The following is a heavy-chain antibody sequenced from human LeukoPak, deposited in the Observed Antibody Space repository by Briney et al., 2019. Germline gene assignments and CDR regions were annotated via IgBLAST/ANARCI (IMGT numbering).Heavy chain of an antibody. CDR1: GFSVSSNY. D-gene: IGHD1-20*01. Sequence: GGSLRLSCAASGFSVSSNYMSWVRQAPGKGLEWVLVIYSGGTTYYADSVKGRFTISRDNSKNTLYLQMNSLRAEDTALYYCASGITGTNNWFDPWGQGTLVTVSS. V-gene: IGHV3-66*02. CDR3: ASGITGTNNWFDP. J-gene: IGHJ5*02. CDR2: IYSGGTT.